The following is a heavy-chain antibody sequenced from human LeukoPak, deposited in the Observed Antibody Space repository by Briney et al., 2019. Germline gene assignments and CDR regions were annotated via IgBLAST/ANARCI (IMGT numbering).Heavy chain of an antibody. J-gene: IGHJ6*03. Sequence: ASVKVSCKASGGTFSSYAISWVRQAPGQGLEWMGGIIPIFGTANYAQKFQGRVTITADKSTSTAYMELSSLRSEDTAVYYCARDRTTVTTWYYYYMDVWGKGTTVTISS. D-gene: IGHD4-17*01. CDR3: ARDRTTVTTWYYYYMDV. CDR2: IIPIFGTA. V-gene: IGHV1-69*06. CDR1: GGTFSSYA.